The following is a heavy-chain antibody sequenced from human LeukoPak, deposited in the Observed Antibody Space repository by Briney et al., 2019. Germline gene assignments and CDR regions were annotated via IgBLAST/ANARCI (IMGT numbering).Heavy chain of an antibody. D-gene: IGHD3-22*01. V-gene: IGHV3-53*01. CDR1: GFTVSSNY. CDR2: IYSGGGT. J-gene: IGHJ1*01. CDR3: ARAANYYDRLFQH. Sequence: PGGSLRLSCAASGFTVSSNYMSWVRQAPGKGLEWVSVIYSGGGTYYTDSVKGRFTISRDNSKNTLYLQMNSLRAVDTAVYYCARAANYYDRLFQHWGQGTLVTVSS.